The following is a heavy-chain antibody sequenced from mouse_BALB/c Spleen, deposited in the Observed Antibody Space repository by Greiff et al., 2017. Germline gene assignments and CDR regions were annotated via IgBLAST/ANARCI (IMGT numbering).Heavy chain of an antibody. CDR2: ISDGGSYT. CDR1: GFTFSDYY. V-gene: IGHV5-4*02. Sequence: EVKLVESGGGLVKPGGSLKLSCAASGFTFSDYYMYWVRQTPEKRLEWVATISDGGSYTYYPDSVKGRFTISRDNAKNNLYLQMSRLKSEDTAMYNCARDSQEYGAMDYWGQGTSVTVSS. CDR3: ARDSQEYGAMDY. J-gene: IGHJ4*01. D-gene: IGHD5-1*01.